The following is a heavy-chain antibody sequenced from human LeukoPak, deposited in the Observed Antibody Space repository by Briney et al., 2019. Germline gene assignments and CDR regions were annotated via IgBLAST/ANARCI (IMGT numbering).Heavy chain of an antibody. V-gene: IGHV3-30*18. CDR3: AKEGPF. J-gene: IGHJ4*02. CDR1: GFTFSNYG. CDR2: ISFDGTNK. Sequence: GGSLRLSCAASGFTFSNYGMHWVRQAPGKGLEWVAVISFDGTNKYYADSVKGRFTISRDNSKNTLYLQMNSLRTEDTAVYYCAKEGPFWGQGTLVTVSS.